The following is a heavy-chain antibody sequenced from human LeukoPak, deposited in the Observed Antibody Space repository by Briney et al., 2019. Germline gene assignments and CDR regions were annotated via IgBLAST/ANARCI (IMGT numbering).Heavy chain of an antibody. CDR3: ARYGDYFDY. Sequence: GGSLRLSCAASGFTFSTYSMNWVRQAPGKGLEWVSYISSSSSTIYYADSVKGRFTISRDGAKKSLYLQMNSLRAEDTAVYYCARYGDYFDYWGQGTLVTVSS. J-gene: IGHJ4*02. CDR1: GFTFSTYS. CDR2: ISSSSSTI. V-gene: IGHV3-48*04. D-gene: IGHD3-10*01.